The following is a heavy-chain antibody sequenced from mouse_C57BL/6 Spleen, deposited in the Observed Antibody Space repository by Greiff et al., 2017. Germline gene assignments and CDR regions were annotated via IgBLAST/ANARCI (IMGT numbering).Heavy chain of an antibody. CDR2: IDPSDSYT. CDR3: ARVYYYGSSYFDY. D-gene: IGHD1-1*01. CDR1: GYTFTSYW. V-gene: IGHV1-69*01. Sequence: QVQLQQPGAELVMPGASVKLSCKASGYTFTSYWMHWVKQRPGRGLEWIGEIDPSDSYTNYNQKFKGKSTLTVDKSSSTAYMQLSSLTSEDSAVYYCARVYYYGSSYFDYWGQGTTLTVSS. J-gene: IGHJ2*01.